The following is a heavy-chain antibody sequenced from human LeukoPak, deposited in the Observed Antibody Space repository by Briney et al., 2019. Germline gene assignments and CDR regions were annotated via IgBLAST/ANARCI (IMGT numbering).Heavy chain of an antibody. CDR2: IIPIFGTA. V-gene: IGHV1-69*13. Sequence: SVKVSCKASGGTFSSYAISWVRQAPGQGLEWMGGIIPIFGTANYAQKFQGRVTITADESTSTAYMELSSLRSEDTAVYYCARHYYDSSGYYDRDYWGQGTLVTVSS. CDR3: ARHYYDSSGYYDRDY. D-gene: IGHD3-22*01. J-gene: IGHJ4*02. CDR1: GGTFSSYA.